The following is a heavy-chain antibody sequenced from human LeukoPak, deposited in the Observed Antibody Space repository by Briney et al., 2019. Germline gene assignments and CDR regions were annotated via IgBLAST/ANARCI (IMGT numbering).Heavy chain of an antibody. Sequence: GGSLRLSCAASGFIFSDYYMSWIRQAPGKGLEWVSYISSSGSTMYYTDSVKGRFTISRDNAKDPLYLQMNSLRAEDTAVYYCARGNKITHGPWGQGTLVTVSS. J-gene: IGHJ5*02. CDR3: ARGNKITHGP. V-gene: IGHV3-11*01. D-gene: IGHD3-10*01. CDR2: ISSSGSTM. CDR1: GFIFSDYY.